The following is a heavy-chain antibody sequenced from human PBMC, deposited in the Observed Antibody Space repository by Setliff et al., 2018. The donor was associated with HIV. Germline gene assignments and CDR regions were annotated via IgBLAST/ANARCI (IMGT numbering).Heavy chain of an antibody. CDR1: GYTFTGYY. D-gene: IGHD4-17*01. V-gene: IGHV1-2*02. CDR3: VREGAGPTDDAFDI. Sequence: ASVKVSCKASGYTFTGYYMHWVRQAPGQGLEWMGWIKINSGGTKFTLKFQGRVTMTRDTSLSTAYMELSRLRSDDTAVYYCVREGAGPTDDAFDIWGQGTMVTVSS. CDR2: IKINSGGT. J-gene: IGHJ3*02.